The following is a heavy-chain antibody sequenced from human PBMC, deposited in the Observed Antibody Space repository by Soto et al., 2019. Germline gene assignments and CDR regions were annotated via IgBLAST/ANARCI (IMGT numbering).Heavy chain of an antibody. Sequence: SVKVSCKASGGTFSSYAISWVRQAPGQGLEWMGGIIPIFGTANYAQKFQGRVTITADESTSTAYMELSSLRSEDTAVYYCARDCGRMVNENEFDYWGKGTLVTVSS. D-gene: IGHD1-1*01. CDR1: GGTFSSYA. V-gene: IGHV1-69*13. CDR2: IIPIFGTA. CDR3: ARDCGRMVNENEFDY. J-gene: IGHJ4*02.